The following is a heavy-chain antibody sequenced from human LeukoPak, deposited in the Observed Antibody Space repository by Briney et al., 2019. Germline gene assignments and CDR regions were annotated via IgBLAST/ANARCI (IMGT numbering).Heavy chain of an antibody. V-gene: IGHV3-21*01. J-gene: IGHJ3*02. CDR2: ISTSSSYI. CDR3: ARSQDYYDSSGYYFAFDI. CDR1: GFTFSTYT. D-gene: IGHD3-22*01. Sequence: PGRSLRLSCAASGFTFSTYTMNWVRQAPGKGLEWVSSISTSSSYIYYADSVRGRFTISRDNARNSLYLQVNSLRAEDTAVYYCARSQDYYDSSGYYFAFDIWGQGTMVTVSS.